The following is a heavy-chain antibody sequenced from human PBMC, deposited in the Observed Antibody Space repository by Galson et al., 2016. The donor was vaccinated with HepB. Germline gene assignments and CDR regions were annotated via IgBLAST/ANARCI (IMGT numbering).Heavy chain of an antibody. D-gene: IGHD2-2*01. CDR2: ISYDGSNK. Sequence: SLRLSCAASGFTFSSYGMHWVRQAPGKGLEWVAFISYDGSNKKYADSVKGRFTISRDNSKKTLYLQMNSLRAEDTAVYYCAKDGRIYCSSASGHVQFTSRGQGTLVTVSS. J-gene: IGHJ4*02. CDR3: AKDGRIYCSSASGHVQFTS. V-gene: IGHV3-30*18. CDR1: GFTFSSYG.